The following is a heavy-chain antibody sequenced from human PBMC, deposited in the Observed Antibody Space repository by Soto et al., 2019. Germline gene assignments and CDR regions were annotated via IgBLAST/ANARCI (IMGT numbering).Heavy chain of an antibody. CDR2: INHSGST. D-gene: IGHD6-19*01. Sequence: QVQLQQWGAGLLKPSETLSLTCAVYGGSFSGYYWSWIRQPPGKGLEWIGEINHSGSTNYNPSLKSRGTISVDTSKNQFSRKLSSVTAADTAVYYCAREGGSGWKFDYWGQGTLVTVSS. V-gene: IGHV4-34*01. CDR1: GGSFSGYY. CDR3: AREGGSGWKFDY. J-gene: IGHJ4*02.